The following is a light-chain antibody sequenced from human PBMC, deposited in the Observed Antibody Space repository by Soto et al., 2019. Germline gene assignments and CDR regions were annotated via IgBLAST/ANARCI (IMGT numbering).Light chain of an antibody. V-gene: IGLV2-8*01. Sequence: QSALTQPRSVSGSPGQSVTISCTGASSDVGGYNYVSWYQQHPGKAPKLIIYEVSKRPSGVPDRFSGSKSGNTASLTVSGLQAEDEADYYCTSYAGSNNLVFAGGTKLTVL. CDR1: SSDVGGYNY. J-gene: IGLJ3*02. CDR2: EVS. CDR3: TSYAGSNNLV.